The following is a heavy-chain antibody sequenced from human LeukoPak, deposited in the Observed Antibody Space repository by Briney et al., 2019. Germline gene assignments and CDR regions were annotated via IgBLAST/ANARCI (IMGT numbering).Heavy chain of an antibody. Sequence: GGSLRLSRAASGFTFSDYYMSWIRQAPGKGLEWVSYISSSGSTIYYADSVKGRFTISRDNAKNSLYLQMNSLRAEATAVYYCARAQPRWFGESTYYFDYWGQGTLVTVSS. J-gene: IGHJ4*02. D-gene: IGHD3-10*01. CDR2: ISSSGSTI. V-gene: IGHV3-11*04. CDR3: ARAQPRWFGESTYYFDY. CDR1: GFTFSDYY.